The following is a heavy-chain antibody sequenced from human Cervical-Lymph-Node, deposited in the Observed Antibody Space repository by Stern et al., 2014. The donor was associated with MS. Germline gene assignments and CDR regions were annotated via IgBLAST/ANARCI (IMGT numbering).Heavy chain of an antibody. D-gene: IGHD5-24*01. Sequence: QVQLQESGPGLVKPSQTLSLTCAVTGGSISSAEYYWSWIRQSPGKGLEWIGYIHYSGTTYYNPSLKRRVTISVDTSKDQFFLKLRSVTAADTAVYYCSRDADGYSLVFGYWGRGTLVTVSP. CDR2: IHYSGTT. CDR1: GGSISSAEYY. V-gene: IGHV4-30-4*01. J-gene: IGHJ4*02. CDR3: SRDADGYSLVFGY.